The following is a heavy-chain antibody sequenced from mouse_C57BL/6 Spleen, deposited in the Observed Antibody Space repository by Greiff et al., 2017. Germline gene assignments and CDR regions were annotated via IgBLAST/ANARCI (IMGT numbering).Heavy chain of an antibody. D-gene: IGHD4-1*01. J-gene: IGHJ3*01. CDR3: ASQTGTTTTFAY. CDR1: GYTFTDYY. CDR2: IYPGSGNT. Sequence: QVQLKQSGAELVRPGASVKLSCKASGYTFTDYYINWVKQRPGQGLEWIARIYPGSGNTYYNEKFKGKATLTAEKSSSTAYMQLSSLTSEDSAVYFCASQTGTTTTFAYWGQGTLVTVSA. V-gene: IGHV1-76*01.